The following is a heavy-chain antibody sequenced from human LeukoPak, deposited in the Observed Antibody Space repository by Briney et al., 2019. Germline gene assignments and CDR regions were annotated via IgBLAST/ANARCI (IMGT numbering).Heavy chain of an antibody. Sequence: GGSLRLSCTASGFTFNSYSMNWVRQAPGKGLEWVSSTSSSSSYIYYADSVKGRFTISRDNAKNSLYLQMNSLRAEDTAVYYCARDHNWNYEDYYYYMDVWGKGTTVTVSS. J-gene: IGHJ6*03. CDR1: GFTFNSYS. CDR3: ARDHNWNYEDYYYYMDV. CDR2: TSSSSSYI. V-gene: IGHV3-21*01. D-gene: IGHD1-7*01.